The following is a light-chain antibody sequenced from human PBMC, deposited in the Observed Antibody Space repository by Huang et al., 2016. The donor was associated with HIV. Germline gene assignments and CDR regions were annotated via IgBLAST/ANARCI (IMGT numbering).Light chain of an antibody. V-gene: IGKV1-39*01. CDR2: AAS. Sequence: DIQMTQSPSSLSASVGDRVTITCRASQSISTYLNWYQQKPGKAPKLLIYAASSLQSGVPSRFSGRGSGTDFTLTISSLQPEDFATYFCQQSYGTPYTFDQGTKLDIK. J-gene: IGKJ2*01. CDR1: QSISTY. CDR3: QQSYGTPYT.